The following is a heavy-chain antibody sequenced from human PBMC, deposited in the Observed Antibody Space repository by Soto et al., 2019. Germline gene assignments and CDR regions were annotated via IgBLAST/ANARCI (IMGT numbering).Heavy chain of an antibody. CDR3: ARRAVPAAITDTPLDYYYYGMDV. CDR2: IYPGDSDT. Sequence: GESLKISCKGSGYSFTSYWIGWVRQMPGKGLEWMGIIYPGDSDTRYSPSFQGQVTISADKSICTAYLQWSSLKASDTAMYYCARRAVPAAITDTPLDYYYYGMDVWGQGTTVTVSS. CDR1: GYSFTSYW. V-gene: IGHV5-51*01. D-gene: IGHD2-2*01. J-gene: IGHJ6*02.